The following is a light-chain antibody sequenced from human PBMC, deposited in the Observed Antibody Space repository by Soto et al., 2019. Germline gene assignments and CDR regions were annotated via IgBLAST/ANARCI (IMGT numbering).Light chain of an antibody. CDR2: WAS. CDR1: QSILYSSNNKEK. Sequence: DIVMTQSPDSLAVSLGARSTINCKSSQSILYSSNNKEKLAWYQQKPGQPPKLLIYWASTRESGVPDRFSGSGSETDFPLTICSLQAEDVAVYYCQQYYSTPLTFGQGTRPEIK. J-gene: IGKJ5*01. V-gene: IGKV4-1*01. CDR3: QQYYSTPLT.